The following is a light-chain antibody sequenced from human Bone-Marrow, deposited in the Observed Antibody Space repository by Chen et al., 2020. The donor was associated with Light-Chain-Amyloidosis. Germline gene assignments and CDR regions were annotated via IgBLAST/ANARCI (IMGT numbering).Light chain of an antibody. CDR3: SSYRSGSYVL. CDR1: SSVVGGYNF. CDR2: EVN. J-gene: IGLJ2*01. V-gene: IGLV2-14*01. Sequence: QSALTQPASVSGFPGQSITISCAGTSSVVGGYNFVSWYQPNAGKVPRLIIYEVNHRPSGVSSRFSAAKSGNTASLTISGLQTEDEGDYYCSSYRSGSYVLFGGGTKLTVL.